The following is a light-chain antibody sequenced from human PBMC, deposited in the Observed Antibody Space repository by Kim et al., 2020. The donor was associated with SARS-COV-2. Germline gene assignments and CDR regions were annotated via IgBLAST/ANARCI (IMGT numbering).Light chain of an antibody. J-gene: IGKJ5*01. Sequence: ASTRDRVTSPWRASQGISSDSDWYQQKPGKAPKLLIYAASTLQSGVQSRFSGSGSGTDFTLNISSLQSEDFATYYCQQYYSYPITFGQGTRLEIK. CDR2: AAS. V-gene: IGKV1-8*01. CDR1: QGISSD. CDR3: QQYYSYPIT.